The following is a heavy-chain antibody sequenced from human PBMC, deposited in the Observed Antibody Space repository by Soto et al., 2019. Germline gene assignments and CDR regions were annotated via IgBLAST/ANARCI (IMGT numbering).Heavy chain of an antibody. CDR1: GFTFSSYS. CDR3: ARDGVPFDY. D-gene: IGHD3-10*01. Sequence: PGGSLRLSCAASGFTFSSYSMHWVRQAPGKGLAWVSYISSSSTTIYYADSVKGRFTISRDNAKNSLFLQMNSLRPEDTAMYYCARDGVPFDYWGQGSMVTVYS. V-gene: IGHV3-48*04. J-gene: IGHJ4*02. CDR2: ISSSSTTI.